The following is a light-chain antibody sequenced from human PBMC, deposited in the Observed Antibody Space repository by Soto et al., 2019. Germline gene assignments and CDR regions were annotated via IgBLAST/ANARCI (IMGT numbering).Light chain of an antibody. J-gene: IGLJ1*01. CDR3: HVWDSSSDHHV. CDR1: NIGRKS. CDR2: YDN. V-gene: IGLV3-21*04. Sequence: SYELTQPPSESVAPGETASITCGGNNIGRKSVNWYQQKPGQAPVQVIYYDNDRPSGIPERFSGSNSGNTATLTISRVEAGDEADYYCHVWDSSSDHHVFGTGTKRTVL.